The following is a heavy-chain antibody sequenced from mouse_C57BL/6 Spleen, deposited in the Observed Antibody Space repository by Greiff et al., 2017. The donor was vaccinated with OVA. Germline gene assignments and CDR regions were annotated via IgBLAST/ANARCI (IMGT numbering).Heavy chain of an antibody. D-gene: IGHD1-1*02. CDR2: LYPSDGRT. CDR3: ARSGGVDY. CDR1: GYSFTSYD. V-gene: IGHV1-85*01. J-gene: IGHJ2*01. Sequence: VQLQQSGPELVKPGASVQLSCKASGYSFTSYDLNWVKQRPGQGLEWIGWLYPSDGRTKYNEKFKGKATLTVDTSSSTAYMELHSLTSEDAAVYFCARSGGVDYWGQGTTLTVSS.